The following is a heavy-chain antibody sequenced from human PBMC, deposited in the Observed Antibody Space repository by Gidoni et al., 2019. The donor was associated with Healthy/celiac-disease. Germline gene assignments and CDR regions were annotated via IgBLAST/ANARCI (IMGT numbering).Heavy chain of an antibody. CDR1: GFTFDDSA. J-gene: IGHJ4*02. V-gene: IGHV3-9*01. D-gene: IGHD2-15*01. CDR3: AKDGTLYCSGGSCSSFDY. CDR2: ISWNSGSI. Sequence: EVQLVESGGGLVQPGRSLRLSCAASGFTFDDSAMHWVRQAPGKGLEWVSGISWNSGSIGYADNVKGRFTISRDNAKNSLYLQMNSLRAEDTALYYCAKDGTLYCSGGSCSSFDYWGQGTLVTVSS.